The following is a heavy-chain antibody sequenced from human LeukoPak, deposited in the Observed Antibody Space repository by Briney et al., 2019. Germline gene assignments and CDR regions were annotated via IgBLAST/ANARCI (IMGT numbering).Heavy chain of an antibody. V-gene: IGHV3-23*01. CDR3: AKDSGSYTPPNWLDP. D-gene: IGHD1-26*01. CDR1: GFTFSSYA. CDR2: ISGSGGST. J-gene: IGHJ5*02. Sequence: GGSLRLSCAASGFTFSSYAMSWVRQAPGKGLEWVSAISGSGGSTYYGDSVKGRLTISRDNSKNTLYLQMNSLRAEDTAVYYCAKDSGSYTPPNWLDPWGQGTLVTVSS.